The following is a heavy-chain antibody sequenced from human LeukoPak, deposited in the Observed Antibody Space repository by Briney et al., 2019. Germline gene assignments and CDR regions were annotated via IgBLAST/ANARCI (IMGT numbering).Heavy chain of an antibody. CDR3: ARVRKSSSSNWFDP. V-gene: IGHV1-2*02. J-gene: IGHJ5*02. CDR1: GYTFTGYF. Sequence: GASVKVSCKASGYTFTGYFMHWVRQAPGQGLEWMGWINPNTGSTNYAQKFQGRVTMTRDTSISTAYMELSSLRSDDTAVYYCARVRKSSSSNWFDPWGQGTLATVSS. CDR2: INPNTGST. D-gene: IGHD6-13*01.